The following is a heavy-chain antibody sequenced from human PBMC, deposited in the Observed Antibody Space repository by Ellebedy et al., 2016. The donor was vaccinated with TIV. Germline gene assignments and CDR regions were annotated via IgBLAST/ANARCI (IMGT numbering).Heavy chain of an antibody. V-gene: IGHV4-30-4*02. J-gene: IGHJ6*02. CDR3: ARDTSSSSHYYYGMDV. Sequence: SETLSLTCTVSGGSISSGDYYWSWIRQPPGKGLEWIGYIYYSGSTYYNPSLKSRVTISVDTPKNQFSLKLSSVTAADTAVYYCARDTSSSSHYYYGMDVWGQGTTVTVSS. D-gene: IGHD6-6*01. CDR1: GGSISSGDYY. CDR2: IYYSGST.